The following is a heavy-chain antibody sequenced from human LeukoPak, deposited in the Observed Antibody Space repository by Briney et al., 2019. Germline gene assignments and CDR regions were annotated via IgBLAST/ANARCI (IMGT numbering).Heavy chain of an antibody. CDR1: GGSISSGGYY. CDR2: IYYSGST. D-gene: IGHD3-22*01. J-gene: IGHJ4*01. V-gene: IGHV4-31*03. Sequence: SQTLSLTCTVSGGSISSGGYYWSWLRQHPGKGLEWIGYIYYSGSTYYNPSLKSRVTISVDTSKNQFSLKLSSVTAADTAGYYCARGRGSSCYSFDFWGQGTLVTVSS. CDR3: ARGRGSSCYSFDF.